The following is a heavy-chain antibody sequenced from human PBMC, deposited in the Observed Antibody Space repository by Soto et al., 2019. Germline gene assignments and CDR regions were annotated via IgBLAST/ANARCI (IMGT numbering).Heavy chain of an antibody. CDR3: AQDTYYYDSSGYYVFDY. J-gene: IGHJ4*02. Sequence: QVQLVESGGGVVQPGRSLRLSCVASGSTFSNYGIHWVRQAPGKGLEWVAVISYDGSNKNYADSVKGRFTISRDNSKNTLYLQMNSLRAEDTAVYYCAQDTYYYDSSGYYVFDYWGQGTLVTVTS. V-gene: IGHV3-30*18. CDR1: GSTFSNYG. CDR2: ISYDGSNK. D-gene: IGHD3-22*01.